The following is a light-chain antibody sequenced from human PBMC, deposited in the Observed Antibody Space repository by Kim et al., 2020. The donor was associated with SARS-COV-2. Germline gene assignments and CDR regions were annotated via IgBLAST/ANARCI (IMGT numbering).Light chain of an antibody. CDR3: QQYTTWRGA. V-gene: IGKV3-15*01. CDR2: GAY. CDR1: KSVRSN. J-gene: IGKJ1*01. Sequence: SPGEGAPLSCRASKSVRSNLAWYQQKPGQAPRLLIYGAYTRATGVPARFSGSGSGTECTLTISSLQSEDFAVYYCQQYTTWRGAFGQGTKVDIK.